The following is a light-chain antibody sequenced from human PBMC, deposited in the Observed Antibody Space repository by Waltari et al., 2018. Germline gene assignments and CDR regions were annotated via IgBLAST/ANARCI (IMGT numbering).Light chain of an antibody. CDR3: SSYTTSGTL. CDR2: DVS. CDR1: SSDVGGYNY. V-gene: IGLV2-14*03. J-gene: IGLJ1*01. Sequence: QSALTQPASVSGSPGQSIAISCTGTSSDVGGYNYVSWYQQHPGKAPKLMIYDVSNRPSGVSNRFSGSKSGNTASLTISGLQAEYEADYYCSSYTTSGTLFGTGTKVTVL.